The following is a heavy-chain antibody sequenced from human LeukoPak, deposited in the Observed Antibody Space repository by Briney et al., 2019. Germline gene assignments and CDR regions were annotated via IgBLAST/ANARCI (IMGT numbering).Heavy chain of an antibody. CDR3: ATAGITIFGVALPADV. Sequence: ASVKVSCKASGYTFTSYGISWVRQTPEQGLEWMGWISAYNGNTNYAQKLQGRVTMTTDTSTRTAYKELRSLRSDDTAVYYCATAGITIFGVALPADVWGKGTTVTVSS. V-gene: IGHV1-18*01. D-gene: IGHD3-3*01. CDR1: GYTFTSYG. CDR2: ISAYNGNT. J-gene: IGHJ6*04.